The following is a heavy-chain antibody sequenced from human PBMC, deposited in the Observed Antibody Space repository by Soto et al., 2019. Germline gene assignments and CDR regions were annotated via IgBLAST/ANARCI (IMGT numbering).Heavy chain of an antibody. CDR2: IIPIFGTA. Sequence: GASVKVSCKASGCTFGSYAISWVRQAPGQGLEWMGGIIPIFGTANYAQKFQGRVTITADESTSTAYMELSSLRSEDTAAYYCASAEFGITMIAVVRGEPRTIKRWAFDIWGQGTMVTVSS. V-gene: IGHV1-69*13. J-gene: IGHJ3*02. CDR3: ASAEFGITMIAVVRGEPRTIKRWAFDI. D-gene: IGHD3-22*01. CDR1: GCTFGSYA.